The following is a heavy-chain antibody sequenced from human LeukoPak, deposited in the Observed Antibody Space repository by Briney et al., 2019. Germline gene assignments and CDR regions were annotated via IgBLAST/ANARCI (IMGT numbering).Heavy chain of an antibody. CDR3: ARVRGITMIVVVISTIPVGYFDL. Sequence: SQTLSLTCTVSGGSISSGGYYWSWIRQHPGKGLEWIGYINYSGSTYYNPSLKSRVTISVDTSKNQFSLKLSSVTAADTAVYYCARVRGITMIVVVISTIPVGYFDLWGRGTLVTVSS. CDR1: GGSISSGGYY. V-gene: IGHV4-31*03. D-gene: IGHD3-22*01. CDR2: INYSGST. J-gene: IGHJ2*01.